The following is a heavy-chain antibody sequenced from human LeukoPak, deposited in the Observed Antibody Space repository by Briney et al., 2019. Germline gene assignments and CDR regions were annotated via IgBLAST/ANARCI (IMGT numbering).Heavy chain of an antibody. CDR3: AKDDLYY. CDR1: GFTFSSYG. D-gene: IGHD2-8*01. V-gene: IGHV3-30*02. CDR2: IRYDGSNK. Sequence: GGSLRLSCAASGFTFSSYGMHWVRQAPGKGLEWVAFIRYDGSNKYFADSVKGRFTISRDDSKNTLYLQMNSLRAEDTAVCYCAKDDLYYWGQGTLVTVSS. J-gene: IGHJ4*02.